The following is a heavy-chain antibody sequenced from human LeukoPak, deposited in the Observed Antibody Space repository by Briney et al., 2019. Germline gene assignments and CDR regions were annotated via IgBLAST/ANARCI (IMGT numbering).Heavy chain of an antibody. CDR3: ARYLGPGGGNKCFDY. J-gene: IGHJ4*02. CDR1: GDSVSSNSVA. CDR2: TYYRSKWYN. V-gene: IGHV6-1*01. Sequence: SQTLSLTCAISGDSVSSNSVAWTWIRQSPSGGLEWLGRTYYRSKWYNDYALSVKSRITINPDTSKNQFSLHLNSVTPEDTAVYYCARYLGPGGGNKCFDYWGQGTLVTVSS. D-gene: IGHD4-23*01.